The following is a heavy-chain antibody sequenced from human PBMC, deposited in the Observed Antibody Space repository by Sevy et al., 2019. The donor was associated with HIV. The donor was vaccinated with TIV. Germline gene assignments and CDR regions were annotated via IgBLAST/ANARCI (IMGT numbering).Heavy chain of an antibody. CDR1: GFTFSAYW. CDR2: IKADGSDK. J-gene: IGHJ4*02. Sequence: GGSLRLSCAASGFTFSAYWMNWVRQAPGKGLEWVANIKADGSDKHYVDSVEGRFTISRDNAKNSLDLQMNSLRVEDTAGYYWGQETSGRFDSWGQGTLVTVSS. D-gene: IGHD1-26*01. V-gene: IGHV3-7*01. CDR3: GQETSGRFDS.